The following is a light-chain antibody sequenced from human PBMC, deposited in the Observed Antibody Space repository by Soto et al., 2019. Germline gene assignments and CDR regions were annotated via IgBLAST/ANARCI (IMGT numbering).Light chain of an antibody. CDR3: QHYNSYSEA. CDR2: KAS. J-gene: IGKJ1*01. V-gene: IGKV1-5*03. Sequence: HMSQTPYPLAGAVGDRVTITCMASQTISSWLAWYQQKPGKAPKLLIYKASTLKSGVPSRFSGSGSGTEFTLTISSLQPDDFATYYCQHYNSYSEAFGQGTKVDIK. CDR1: QTISSW.